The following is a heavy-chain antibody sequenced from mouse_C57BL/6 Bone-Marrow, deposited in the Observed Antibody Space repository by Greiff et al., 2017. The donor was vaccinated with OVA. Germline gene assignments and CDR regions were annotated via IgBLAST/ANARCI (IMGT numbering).Heavy chain of an antibody. V-gene: IGHV2-2*01. CDR2: IWSGGST. D-gene: IGHD2-4*01. CDR3: ARNRNYDYDVGFAY. Sequence: VQLQESGPGLVQPSQSLSITCTVSGFSLTSYGVHWVRQSPGKGLEWLGVIWSGGSTDYNAAFISRLSISKDNSKSQVFFKMNSLQADDTAIYYCARNRNYDYDVGFAYWGQGTLVTVSA. CDR1: GFSLTSYG. J-gene: IGHJ3*01.